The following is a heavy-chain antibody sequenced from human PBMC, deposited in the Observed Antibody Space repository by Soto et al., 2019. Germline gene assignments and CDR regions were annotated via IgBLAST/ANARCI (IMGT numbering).Heavy chain of an antibody. CDR1: GFTFSSYG. CDR3: AKDLNSHGMDV. CDR2: ISYDGSNK. D-gene: IGHD6-13*01. Sequence: QVQLVESGGGVVQPGRSLRLSCAASGFTFSSYGMHWVRQAPGKGLEWVAVISYDGSNKYYADSVKGRFTISRDNSKNTLYLQMNSLRAEDTAVYYCAKDLNSHGMDVWGQGTTVTVSS. J-gene: IGHJ6*02. V-gene: IGHV3-30*18.